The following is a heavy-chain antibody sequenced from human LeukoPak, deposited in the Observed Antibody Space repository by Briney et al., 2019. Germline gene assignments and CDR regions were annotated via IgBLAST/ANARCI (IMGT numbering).Heavy chain of an antibody. J-gene: IGHJ6*03. CDR3: ARLADMVRGVLYYMDV. V-gene: IGHV3-30*02. CDR1: GFTFSTYG. CDR2: VRYDGSKK. D-gene: IGHD3-10*01. Sequence: GGSLRLSCAASGFTFSTYGMHWVRQAPGKGLEWVAFVRYDGSKKYYTNSVKGRFTISRDNSKNTLYLQMNSLRAEDTAVYYCARLADMVRGVLYYMDVWGKGTTVTISS.